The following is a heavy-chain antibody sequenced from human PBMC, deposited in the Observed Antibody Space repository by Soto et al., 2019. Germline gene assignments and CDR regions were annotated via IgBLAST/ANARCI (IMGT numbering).Heavy chain of an antibody. V-gene: IGHV3-33*01. D-gene: IGHD6-13*01. CDR3: ARDLYSSSWYGYFDY. CDR1: GFTFSSYG. CDR2: IWYDGSNK. J-gene: IGHJ4*02. Sequence: LRLSCAASGFTFSSYGMHWVRQAPGKGLEWVAVIWYDGSNKYYADSVKGRFTISRDNSKNTLYLQMNSLRAEDTAVYYCARDLYSSSWYGYFDYWGQGTLVTVSS.